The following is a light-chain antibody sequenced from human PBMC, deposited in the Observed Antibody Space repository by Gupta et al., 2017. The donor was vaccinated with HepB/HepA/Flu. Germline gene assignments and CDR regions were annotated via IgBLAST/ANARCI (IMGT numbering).Light chain of an antibody. J-gene: IGKJ1*01. Sequence: PGERATLSCRASQSVSSDYLGWYQQKPGQAPRLLIFGASSRATGIPDRFRGSGSGRDFTLTISRLEPEAFAVYYCQHYGGASWTFGQGTKVEIK. CDR2: GAS. CDR3: QHYGGASWT. V-gene: IGKV3-20*01. CDR1: QSVSSDY.